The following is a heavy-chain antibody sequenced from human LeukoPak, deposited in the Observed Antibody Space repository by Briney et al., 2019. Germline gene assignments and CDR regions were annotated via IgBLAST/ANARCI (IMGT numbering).Heavy chain of an antibody. CDR1: GYTFTSYG. Sequence: GASVKVSCKASGYTFTSYGISWVRQAPGQGLEWMGWISAYNGNTNYAQKLQGRVTTTTDTSTSTAYMELRSLRSDDTAVYYCARWILVVPPRGDWFDPWGQGTLVTVSS. D-gene: IGHD3-22*01. CDR2: ISAYNGNT. J-gene: IGHJ5*02. V-gene: IGHV1-18*01. CDR3: ARWILVVPPRGDWFDP.